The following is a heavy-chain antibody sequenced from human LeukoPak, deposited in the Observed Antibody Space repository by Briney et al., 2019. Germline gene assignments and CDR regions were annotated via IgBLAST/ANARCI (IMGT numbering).Heavy chain of an antibody. CDR3: TRLGTLLEGGVKYGMDV. V-gene: IGHV3-73*01. CDR2: IRSKANSYAT. J-gene: IGHJ6*02. CDR1: GFTFSGSA. Sequence: PGGSLRLSCAASGFTFSGSAMHWVRQASGKGLEWVGRIRSKANSYATAYAASVKGRFTISRDDSKNTAYLQMNSLKTEDTAVYYCTRLGTLLEGGVKYGMDVWGQGTTVTVSS. D-gene: IGHD1-1*01.